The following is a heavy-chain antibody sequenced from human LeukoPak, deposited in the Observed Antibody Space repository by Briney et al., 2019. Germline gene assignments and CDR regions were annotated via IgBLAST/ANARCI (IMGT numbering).Heavy chain of an antibody. CDR1: GFTISTYA. J-gene: IGHJ4*02. V-gene: IGHV3-23*01. Sequence: QAGGSLRLSCAASGFTISTYAMTWVRQAPGKGLEWVSSITSSGATTYYADSVKGRFTNSRDISKNTLYLQMNSLTAEDSAVYYCAKEFIAGDGHVDCDSWGQGTLVTVSS. D-gene: IGHD5-24*01. CDR3: AKEFIAGDGHVDCDS. CDR2: ITSSGATT.